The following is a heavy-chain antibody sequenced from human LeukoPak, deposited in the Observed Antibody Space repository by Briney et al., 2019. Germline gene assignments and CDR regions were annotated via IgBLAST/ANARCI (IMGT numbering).Heavy chain of an antibody. Sequence: PGGSLRLSCAASGFTVSSNYMSWVRQAPGKGLEWVSVIYSGGSTYYADSVKGRFTISRDNSKNTLYLQMNSLRAEDTAVYYCARDKDDSSGYYYSDYWGQGTLVTVSS. CDR3: ARDKDDSSGYYYSDY. CDR1: GFTVSSNY. CDR2: IYSGGST. V-gene: IGHV3-66*01. J-gene: IGHJ4*02. D-gene: IGHD3-22*01.